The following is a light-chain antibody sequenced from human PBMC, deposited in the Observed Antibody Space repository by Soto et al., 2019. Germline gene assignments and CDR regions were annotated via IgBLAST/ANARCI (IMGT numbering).Light chain of an antibody. Sequence: IQMTQSPSSLSASVEDRVIITCRASQSISSYLNWYQQKPGKAPKLLIYAASTLQSGVPSRFSGSGSGTDFTLTISSLQPDDFATYYCQHYNSYSEAFGQGTKVDIK. J-gene: IGKJ1*01. V-gene: IGKV1-39*01. CDR3: QHYNSYSEA. CDR2: AAS. CDR1: QSISSY.